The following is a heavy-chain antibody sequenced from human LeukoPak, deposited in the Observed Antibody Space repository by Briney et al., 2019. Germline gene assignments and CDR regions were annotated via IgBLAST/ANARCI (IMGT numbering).Heavy chain of an antibody. Sequence: PGGSLRLSCAASGFTFSSYSMNWVRHAPGKGLEWVSSISSSSSYIYYADSVKGRFTISRDNAKNSLYLQLNSLRAEDTAVYYCARAQPTGKHSDYWGQGTLVTVSS. V-gene: IGHV3-21*01. D-gene: IGHD3-10*01. J-gene: IGHJ4*02. CDR2: ISSSSSYI. CDR3: ARAQPTGKHSDY. CDR1: GFTFSSYS.